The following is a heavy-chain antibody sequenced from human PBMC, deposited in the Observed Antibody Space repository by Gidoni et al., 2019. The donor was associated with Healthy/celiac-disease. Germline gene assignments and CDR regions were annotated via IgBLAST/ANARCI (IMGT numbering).Heavy chain of an antibody. D-gene: IGHD6-19*01. Sequence: VQLVQSGAEGKKPGASVKVSCKDSGYTFTGYYMHWVRQAPGQELEGMGWINPNSGVTNYAQKFQGRVTMTMDTSISTAYMELSRLSSNNTAVYYCARLAVYDYYYYYGMDVWGQGTTVTVSS. V-gene: IGHV1-2*02. CDR1: GYTFTGYY. CDR2: INPNSGVT. CDR3: ARLAVYDYYYYYGMDV. J-gene: IGHJ6*02.